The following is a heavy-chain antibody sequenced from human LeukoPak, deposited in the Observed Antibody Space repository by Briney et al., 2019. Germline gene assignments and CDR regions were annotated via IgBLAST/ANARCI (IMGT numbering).Heavy chain of an antibody. D-gene: IGHD6-19*01. CDR1: GFTFSIYG. CDR3: AREGRYSSGWLDY. CDR2: IWYDGSNK. V-gene: IGHV3-33*01. J-gene: IGHJ4*02. Sequence: GGSLRLSCAASGFTFSIYGMHWVRQAPGKGLEWVAVIWYDGSNKYYADSVKGRFTISRDNSKNTLYLQMNSLRAEDTAVYYCAREGRYSSGWLDYWGQGTLVTVSS.